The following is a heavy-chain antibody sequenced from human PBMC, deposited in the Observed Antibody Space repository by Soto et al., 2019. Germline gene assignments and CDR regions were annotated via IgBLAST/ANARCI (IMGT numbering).Heavy chain of an antibody. V-gene: IGHV3-21*01. D-gene: IGHD1-1*01. CDR2: ISGTSTYI. CDR3: ARGAQTGTLAYFDY. J-gene: IGHJ4*02. CDR1: GFTFSSYS. Sequence: EVQLVESGGGLVKPGGSLRLSCAASGFTFSSYSMSWVRQAPGKGLEWVSSISGTSTYIYYAGAVRGRFTISRDNAKNSLYPQMNSLRAQDTAVYYCARGAQTGTLAYFDYWGQGTLVTVSS.